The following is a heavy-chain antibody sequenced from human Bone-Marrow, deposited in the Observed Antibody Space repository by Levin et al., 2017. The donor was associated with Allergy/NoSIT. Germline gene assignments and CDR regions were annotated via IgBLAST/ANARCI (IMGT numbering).Heavy chain of an antibody. CDR3: ARTTITYYYDSSAHRGFDY. V-gene: IGHV2-70*01. Sequence: SGPTLVKPTQTLTLTCTFSGFSLSTSGMCVSWIRQPPGKALEWLALIDWDDDKYYSTSLKTRLTISKDTSKNQVVLTMTNMDPVDTATYYCARTTITYYYDSSAHRGFDYWGQGTLVTVSS. CDR1: GFSLSTSGMC. J-gene: IGHJ4*02. D-gene: IGHD3-22*01. CDR2: IDWDDDK.